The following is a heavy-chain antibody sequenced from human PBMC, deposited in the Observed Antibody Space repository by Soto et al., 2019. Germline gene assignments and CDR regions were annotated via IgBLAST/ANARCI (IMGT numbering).Heavy chain of an antibody. CDR3: ARDRDYYDSSGYFDY. J-gene: IGHJ4*02. D-gene: IGHD3-22*01. V-gene: IGHV4-4*07. Sequence: ETLSLTCTVSGGSISSYYWSWIRQPAGKGLEWIGRIYTSGSTNYNPSLKSRVTMSVDTSKNQFSLKLSSVTAADTAVYYCARDRDYYDSSGYFDYWGQGTLVTVSS. CDR1: GGSISSYY. CDR2: IYTSGST.